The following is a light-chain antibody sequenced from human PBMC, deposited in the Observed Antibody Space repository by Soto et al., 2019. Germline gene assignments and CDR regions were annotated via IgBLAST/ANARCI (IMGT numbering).Light chain of an antibody. CDR3: SSYTSTNSL. V-gene: IGLV2-14*03. J-gene: IGLJ2*01. CDR2: DVS. CDR1: SSDVGAYNY. Sequence: HSALTQPASVSGSPGESITISCTGTSSDVGAYNYVSWYQQHPGKAPKLMIYDVSNRPSGVSNRFSGSKSGNTASLTISGLQAEDEADYYCSSYTSTNSLFGGGTKLTVL.